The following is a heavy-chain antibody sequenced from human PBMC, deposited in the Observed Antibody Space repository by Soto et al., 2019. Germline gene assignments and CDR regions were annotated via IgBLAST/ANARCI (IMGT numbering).Heavy chain of an antibody. J-gene: IGHJ4*02. Sequence: QIPLKESGPTLVKPTPTLTLTCTFSGFSLSTTGVGVGWNYQPPGKALECLALIYWDDNKRYSPSLTNRLTNTKDTSRYQVVLTMTNMHPVDTGTYFCAYRPSLDWVHFDSLGQGTLVTVSS. CDR3: AYRPSLDWVHFDS. CDR1: GFSLSTTGVG. D-gene: IGHD3-3*01. V-gene: IGHV2-5*02. CDR2: IYWDDNK.